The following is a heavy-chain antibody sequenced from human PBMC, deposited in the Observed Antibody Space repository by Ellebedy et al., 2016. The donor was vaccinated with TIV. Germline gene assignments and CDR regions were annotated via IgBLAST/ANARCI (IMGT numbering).Heavy chain of an antibody. CDR3: ARQGSDGMDV. CDR2: IYPSDSDT. J-gene: IGHJ6*02. D-gene: IGHD2-15*01. CDR1: AHSFSNYW. V-gene: IGHV5-51*01. Sequence: GESLKISCKGSAHSFSNYWIAWVRQLPGKGPELMGIIYPSDSDTRYSPSLQGQVTISADRSINTAYLQWSSLKASDTAIYYCARQGSDGMDVWGQGTTVTVS.